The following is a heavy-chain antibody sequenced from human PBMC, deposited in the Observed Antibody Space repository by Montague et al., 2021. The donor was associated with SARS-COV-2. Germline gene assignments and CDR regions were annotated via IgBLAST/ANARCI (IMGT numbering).Heavy chain of an antibody. CDR3: AHRQSRQWLAGGYFDY. CDR1: GFSLSTSGVG. Sequence: PALVKPTQTLTLTCTFSGFSLSTSGVGVGRIRQPPGKALEWLAXXXWXXXKRXSPSLKSRLTITKDASKNQVVLTMTNMDPVDTATYYCAHRQSRQWLAGGYFDYWGQGTLVTVSS. CDR2: XXWXXXK. J-gene: IGHJ4*02. V-gene: IGHV2-5*02. D-gene: IGHD6-19*01.